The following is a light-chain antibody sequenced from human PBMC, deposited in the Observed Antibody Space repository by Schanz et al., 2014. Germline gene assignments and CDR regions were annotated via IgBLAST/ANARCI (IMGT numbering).Light chain of an antibody. Sequence: QSVLTQPPSVSGAPGQGVTISCTGSASNIGAGYDVHWYQQVPGTAPKPLIFDNTNRPSGVPDRFSGSKSGTSASLAITGLQAEDEADYYCNSFTSSHTHVFGGGTKVTVL. J-gene: IGLJ3*02. CDR2: DNT. V-gene: IGLV1-40*01. CDR1: ASNIGAGYD. CDR3: NSFTSSHTHV.